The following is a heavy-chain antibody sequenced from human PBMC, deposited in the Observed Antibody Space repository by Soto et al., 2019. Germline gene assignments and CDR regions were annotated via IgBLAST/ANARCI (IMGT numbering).Heavy chain of an antibody. CDR2: RNPGSGDT. CDR1: GYTFTNND. J-gene: IGHJ5*02. CDR3: ARMASFGSLNWFDQ. D-gene: IGHD5-18*01. Sequence: ASAKVSCKASGYTFTNNDVTWVRQATGQGLGGMGWRNPGSGDTGYAPKFQGRVTMNRNISLATAYMELSSLRSAATALYSCARMASFGSLNWFDQWGQGTLVTVSS. V-gene: IGHV1-8*01.